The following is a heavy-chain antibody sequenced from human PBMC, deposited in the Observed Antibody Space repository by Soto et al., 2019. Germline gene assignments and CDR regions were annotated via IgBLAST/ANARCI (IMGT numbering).Heavy chain of an antibody. J-gene: IGHJ6*02. CDR1: GNHFTHSW. Sequence: GESLKISCKGSGNHFTHSWINWVRQMPGKGLEWMGRIYPTDSSTYYSPSFEGHVTISVDRSINTAYLLWSSLRASDTALYYCATPPRRAEGGGHHFCSAVDVWGQGTRGTGSS. V-gene: IGHV5-10-1*01. CDR2: IYPTDSST. CDR3: ATPPRRAEGGGHHFCSAVDV. D-gene: IGHD2-15*01.